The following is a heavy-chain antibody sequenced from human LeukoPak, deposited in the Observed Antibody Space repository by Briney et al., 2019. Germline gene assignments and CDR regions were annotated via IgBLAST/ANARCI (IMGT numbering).Heavy chain of an antibody. CDR2: INHSGST. V-gene: IGHV4-34*01. D-gene: IGHD3-16*02. J-gene: IGHJ4*02. Sequence: SETLSLTCAVYGGSFSGYYWSWIRQPPGKGLEWIGEINHSGSTNYNPSLKSRVTISVDTSKNQLSLKLSSVTAADTAVYYCARGFPPYDYVWGSYRLYYFDYWGQGTLVTVSS. CDR1: GGSFSGYY. CDR3: ARGFPPYDYVWGSYRLYYFDY.